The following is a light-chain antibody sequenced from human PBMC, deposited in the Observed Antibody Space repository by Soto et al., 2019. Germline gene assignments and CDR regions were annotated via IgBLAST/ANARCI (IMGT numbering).Light chain of an antibody. Sequence: QTVVTQPPSASGTPGQRVTISCSGSSSNIGSNTVNWYQQLPGTAPKLLIHGNDQRPSGVPDRFSGSKSGTSASLAISGLQSEDEADYYRAAWDASLKGVFGGGTKVTVL. CDR3: AAWDASLKGV. J-gene: IGLJ2*01. V-gene: IGLV1-44*01. CDR1: SSNIGSNT. CDR2: GND.